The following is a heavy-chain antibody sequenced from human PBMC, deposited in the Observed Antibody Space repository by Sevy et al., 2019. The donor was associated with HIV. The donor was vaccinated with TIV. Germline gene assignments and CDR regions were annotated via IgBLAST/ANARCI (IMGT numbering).Heavy chain of an antibody. V-gene: IGHV3-33*01. CDR2: IWYDGSNK. D-gene: IGHD4-17*01. J-gene: IGHJ4*02. CDR1: GFNFSIYG. CDR3: ARGRDYGNFDY. Sequence: GGSLRLSCAASGFNFSIYGMHWVRQAPGKGLEWLAVIWYDGSNKYYADSVKGRFTISRDNSKNTLYLQMNSLRAEDTAVYYCARGRDYGNFDYWGQGTLVTVSS.